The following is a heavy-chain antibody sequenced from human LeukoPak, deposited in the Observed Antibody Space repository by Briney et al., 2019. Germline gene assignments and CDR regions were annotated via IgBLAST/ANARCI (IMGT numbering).Heavy chain of an antibody. CDR1: GFTFSSYW. Sequence: GGSLRLSCAASGFTFSSYWMHWVRQAPGKGLVWVSRTNTGGSDTTYADSVKGRFTISRDNAKNTLYLQMHSLRAEDTAVYYCARDTGGWKFDPWGQGTLVTVSS. J-gene: IGHJ5*02. D-gene: IGHD2-8*02. V-gene: IGHV3-74*01. CDR2: TNTGGSDT. CDR3: ARDTGGWKFDP.